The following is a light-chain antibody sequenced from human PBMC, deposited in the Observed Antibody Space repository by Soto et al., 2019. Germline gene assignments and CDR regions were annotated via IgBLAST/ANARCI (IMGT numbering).Light chain of an antibody. J-gene: IGKJ1*01. V-gene: IGKV1-39*01. CDR2: AAS. CDR1: QSISSY. CDR3: QQSSEATWT. Sequence: DIQMTQSPSSLSASVGDRVTINCRASQSISSYLNWYQQKPGKAPKLLIYAASSLQSGVPSRFSGSGSGTDFTLTISSLQPEDFATYYCQQSSEATWTFGQGTKVDIK.